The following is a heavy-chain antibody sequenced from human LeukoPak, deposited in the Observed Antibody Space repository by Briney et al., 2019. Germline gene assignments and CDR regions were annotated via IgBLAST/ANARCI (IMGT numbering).Heavy chain of an antibody. Sequence: PSETLSLTCTVSGGSISSYYWSWIRQPPGKGPEWIGYIYYSGSTNYNPSLKSRVTISVDTSKNQFSLKLSSVTAADTAVYYCAGGYYYDSSGYFDYWGQGTLVTVSS. CDR3: AGGYYYDSSGYFDY. CDR2: IYYSGST. J-gene: IGHJ4*02. CDR1: GGSISSYY. V-gene: IGHV4-59*01. D-gene: IGHD3-22*01.